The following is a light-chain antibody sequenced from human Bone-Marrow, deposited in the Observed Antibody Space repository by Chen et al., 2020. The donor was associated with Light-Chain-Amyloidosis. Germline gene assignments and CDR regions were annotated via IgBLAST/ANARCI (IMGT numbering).Light chain of an antibody. CDR3: QVWDRSSDRPV. CDR2: DDS. Sequence: SYVLTQPSSVSVAPGQTATIACGGNNIGSTSVHWYQQTPGQAPLLVVYDDSDRPSAIPERLSGSNSGHTATLTISRVEAGDEADYYCQVWDRSSDRPVFGGGTKLTVL. V-gene: IGLV3-21*02. J-gene: IGLJ3*02. CDR1: NIGSTS.